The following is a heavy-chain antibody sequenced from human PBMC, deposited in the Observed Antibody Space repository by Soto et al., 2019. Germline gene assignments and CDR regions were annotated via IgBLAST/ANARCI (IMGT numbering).Heavy chain of an antibody. Sequence: PSETLSLTCDVSGDFLTTYYWNWIRQSPGKGLEWIGYIFYGGHTNYNPSLRGRATISVDTSKNQFSLKLSSVTAADTAVYYWARSPQYSSGWNGGFDYWGQGTLVTVSS. J-gene: IGHJ4*02. D-gene: IGHD6-19*01. CDR3: ARSPQYSSGWNGGFDY. CDR1: GDFLTTYY. V-gene: IGHV4-59*01. CDR2: IFYGGHT.